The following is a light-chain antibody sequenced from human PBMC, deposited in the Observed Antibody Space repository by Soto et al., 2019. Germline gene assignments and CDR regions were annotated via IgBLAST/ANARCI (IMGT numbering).Light chain of an antibody. CDR1: QGISDY. V-gene: IGKV1-27*01. Sequence: DIQMTQSPSSLSASVGDRVTITCRASQGISDYLAWYQQKPGKVPKLLIYEASTLQSGVPSRFSGIGSGTDFTLNISSLQPEDVATYYCQKYNRTPRTFGQGTKVEIK. CDR2: EAS. J-gene: IGKJ1*01. CDR3: QKYNRTPRT.